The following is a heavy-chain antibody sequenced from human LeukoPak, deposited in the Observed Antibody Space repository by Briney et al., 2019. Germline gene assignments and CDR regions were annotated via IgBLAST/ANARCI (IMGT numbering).Heavy chain of an antibody. Sequence: QTGGSLRLSCAASGFTFSTSGRNWVRQAPGKGLEWVSLISGSGGSTYYADSVKGRFTISRDNAKNSLYLQMNSLRAEDTAVYYCARGVPKTSYYYYYMDVWGKGTTVTVSS. J-gene: IGHJ6*03. CDR2: ISGSGGST. CDR1: GFTFSTSG. CDR3: ARGVPKTSYYYYYMDV. V-gene: IGHV3-48*01. D-gene: IGHD4-11*01.